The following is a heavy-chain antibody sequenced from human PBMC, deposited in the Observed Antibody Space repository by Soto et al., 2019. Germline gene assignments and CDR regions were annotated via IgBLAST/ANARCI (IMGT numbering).Heavy chain of an antibody. Sequence: QVQLVQSGAEVKKPGASVKVSCKASGYTFTSYAMHWVRQAPGQRLEWMGWSNAGNGNTKYSQKFQGRVTITRDTSASTAYMELSSLRYEDTAVYYGARGGAARPFDYWGQGTLVTVSS. D-gene: IGHD6-6*01. CDR3: ARGGAARPFDY. CDR2: SNAGNGNT. V-gene: IGHV1-3*01. J-gene: IGHJ4*02. CDR1: GYTFTSYA.